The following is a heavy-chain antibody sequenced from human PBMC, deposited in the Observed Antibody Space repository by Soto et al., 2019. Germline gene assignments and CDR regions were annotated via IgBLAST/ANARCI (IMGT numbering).Heavy chain of an antibody. CDR2: INRDGSST. V-gene: IGHV3-74*01. J-gene: IGHJ6*03. D-gene: IGHD3-16*01. CDR1: GFTLSTYW. CDR3: TRSWSYDYIWGSYNAHMDV. Sequence: GGSLRLSCAASGFTLSTYWMHWVRQAPGKGLVWVSRINRDGSSTSYADSVKGRFTISRDNAKNTLYLQMNSLRAEDTAVYYCTRSWSYDYIWGSYNAHMDVWGKGTTVTVSS.